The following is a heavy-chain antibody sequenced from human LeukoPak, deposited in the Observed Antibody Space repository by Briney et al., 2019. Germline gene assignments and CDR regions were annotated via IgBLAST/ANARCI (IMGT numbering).Heavy chain of an antibody. CDR1: GGTFSSYA. D-gene: IGHD3/OR15-3a*01. CDR2: ISTYNGNT. Sequence: ASVKVSCKASGGTFSSYAISWVRQAPGQGLEWMGWISTYNGNTNHAQKLQGRVTMTTDTSTRTAYMELRSLRSDDTAVYYCARDGHGLLFGMDVWGRGTTVTVSS. V-gene: IGHV1-18*01. CDR3: ARDGHGLLFGMDV. J-gene: IGHJ6*02.